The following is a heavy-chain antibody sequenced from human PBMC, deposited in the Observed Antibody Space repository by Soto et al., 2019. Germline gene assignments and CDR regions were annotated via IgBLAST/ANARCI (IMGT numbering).Heavy chain of an antibody. V-gene: IGHV5-51*01. Sequence: PGESLKISCRDSGYSFTANWIAWVRQMPGKGLEWMGVIYSGDSDTRYSPSFQGQATISADKSISTAYLQWSSLKASDTAMYYCARTNTYYYDSSGYYFDYWGQGTLVTVSS. CDR3: ARTNTYYYDSSGYYFDY. D-gene: IGHD3-22*01. CDR2: IYSGDSDT. J-gene: IGHJ4*02. CDR1: GYSFTANW.